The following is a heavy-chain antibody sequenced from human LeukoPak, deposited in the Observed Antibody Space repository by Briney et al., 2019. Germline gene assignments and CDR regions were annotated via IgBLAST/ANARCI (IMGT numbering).Heavy chain of an antibody. J-gene: IGHJ4*02. D-gene: IGHD6-6*01. Sequence: ASVKVSCKASGYTFTSYAMHWVRQAPGQRLEWMGWINAGYGNTKYSQKFQGRVTITRDTSASTAYMELSSLRSEDTAVYYCARSPLYSSSSPYYFDYWGQGTLVTVSS. CDR1: GYTFTSYA. CDR2: INAGYGNT. V-gene: IGHV1-3*01. CDR3: ARSPLYSSSSPYYFDY.